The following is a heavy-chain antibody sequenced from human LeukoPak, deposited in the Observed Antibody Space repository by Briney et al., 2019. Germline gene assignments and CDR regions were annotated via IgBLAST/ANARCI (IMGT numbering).Heavy chain of an antibody. J-gene: IGHJ4*02. Sequence: SETLSLTCTVSGGSISSSTYYWSWIRQPPGKGLEWIGYIYYRGSANYNPSLKSRVTISVDTSNNHFSLKLSSVTAADTAVYYCARAGNYYSSGSYLGYWGQGTLVTVSS. D-gene: IGHD3-10*01. CDR1: GGSISSSTYY. V-gene: IGHV4-61*03. CDR2: IYYRGSA. CDR3: ARAGNYYSSGSYLGY.